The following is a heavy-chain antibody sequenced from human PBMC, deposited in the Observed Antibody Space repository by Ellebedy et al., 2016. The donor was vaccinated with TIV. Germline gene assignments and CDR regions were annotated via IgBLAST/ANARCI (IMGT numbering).Heavy chain of an antibody. CDR2: ISRTGSTI. CDR1: GFNFSGCT. Sequence: GGSLRLSSSTSGFNFSGCTMNWVRQTPGKGLEWVSFISRTGSTIYYADSVKGRFTISRDNAKNSLYLQMNSLTDEDTAVYYCARDLQWTDYGLDVWGQGTTVTVSS. CDR3: ARDLQWTDYGLDV. D-gene: IGHD6-19*01. J-gene: IGHJ6*02. V-gene: IGHV3-48*02.